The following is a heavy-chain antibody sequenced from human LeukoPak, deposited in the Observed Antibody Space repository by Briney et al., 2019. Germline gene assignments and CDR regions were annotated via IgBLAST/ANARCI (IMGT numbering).Heavy chain of an antibody. V-gene: IGHV3-30-3*01. Sequence: GGSLRLSCAASGFTFSSYAMHWVRQAPGKGLEWVAVISYDGSNKYYADSVKGRFTISRDNSKNTLYLQMNSLRAEDTAVYYCAREEQWLTEGPFDYWGQGTLVTVSS. J-gene: IGHJ4*02. CDR2: ISYDGSNK. CDR3: AREEQWLTEGPFDY. CDR1: GFTFSSYA. D-gene: IGHD6-19*01.